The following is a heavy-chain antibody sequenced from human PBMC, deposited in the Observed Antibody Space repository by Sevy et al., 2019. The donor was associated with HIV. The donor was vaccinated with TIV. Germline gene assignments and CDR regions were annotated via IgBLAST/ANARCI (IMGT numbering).Heavy chain of an antibody. J-gene: IGHJ6*02. CDR1: EFTFSSYG. CDR2: IRYDGSNK. V-gene: IGHV3-30*02. D-gene: IGHD3-3*01. CDR3: AKDLVTIFGRDYYYYYGMDV. Sequence: GGSLRLSCAASEFTFSSYGMHWVRQAPGKGLEWVAFIRYDGSNKYYADSVKGRFTISRDNSKNTLYLQMNSLRAEDTAVYYCAKDLVTIFGRDYYYYYGMDVWGQGTTVTVSS.